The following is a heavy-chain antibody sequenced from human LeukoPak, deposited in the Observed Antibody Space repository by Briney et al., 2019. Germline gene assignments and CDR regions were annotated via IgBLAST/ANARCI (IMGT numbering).Heavy chain of an antibody. CDR3: ARDHSSSGQLFDY. CDR1: GYTFTTYG. V-gene: IGHV1-18*01. D-gene: IGHD6-13*01. Sequence: ASVKVSCKASGYTFTTYGISRVRQAPGQGLEWMGWISAYNDNTNYAQKLQDRVTMTTDTSTSTAYMELRSLRSDDTAVYYCARDHSSSGQLFDYWGQGTLVTVSS. J-gene: IGHJ4*02. CDR2: ISAYNDNT.